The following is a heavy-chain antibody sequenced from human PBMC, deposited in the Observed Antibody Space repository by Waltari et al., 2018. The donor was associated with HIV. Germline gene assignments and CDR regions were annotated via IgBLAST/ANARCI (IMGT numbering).Heavy chain of an antibody. CDR2: IYTSGST. D-gene: IGHD4-17*01. V-gene: IGHV4-61*02. CDR1: GGSISSGSYY. CDR3: ARVSTVVTPYFDL. Sequence: QVQLQESGPGLVKPSQNLSLTCTVSGGSISSGSYYWSWIRQPAGKGLEWIGRIYTSGSTNYNPSLKSRVTISVDTSKNQFSLKLSSVTAADTAVYYCARVSTVVTPYFDLWGRGTLVTVSS. J-gene: IGHJ2*01.